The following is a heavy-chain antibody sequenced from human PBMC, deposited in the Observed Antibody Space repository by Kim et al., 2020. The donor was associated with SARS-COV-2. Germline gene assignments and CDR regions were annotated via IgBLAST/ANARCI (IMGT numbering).Heavy chain of an antibody. J-gene: IGHJ6*02. CDR2: IKSKTDGGTT. V-gene: IGHV3-15*01. Sequence: GGSLRLSCAASGFTFSNAWMSWVRQAPGKGLEWVGRIKSKTDGGTTDYAAPVKGRFTISRDDSKNTLYLQMNSLKTEDTAVYYCTTDLDSSSWYLFGLTPENYYYYYGMDVWGQGTTVTVSS. CDR1: GFTFSNAW. CDR3: TTDLDSSSWYLFGLTPENYYYYYGMDV. D-gene: IGHD6-13*01.